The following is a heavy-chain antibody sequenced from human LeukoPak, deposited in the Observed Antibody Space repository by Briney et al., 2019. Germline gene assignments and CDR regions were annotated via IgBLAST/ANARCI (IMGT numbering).Heavy chain of an antibody. CDR3: ARDFVEFGYYYGMDV. V-gene: IGHV3-21*01. CDR2: ISSSSSYI. D-gene: IGHD3-10*01. Sequence: GGSLRLSCAASGFTFSSYSMNWVRQAPGKGLEWVSSISSSSSYIYYADSVKGRFTISRDNAKSSLYLQMNSLRAEDTAVYYCARDFVEFGYYYGMDVWGQGTTVTVSS. CDR1: GFTFSSYS. J-gene: IGHJ6*02.